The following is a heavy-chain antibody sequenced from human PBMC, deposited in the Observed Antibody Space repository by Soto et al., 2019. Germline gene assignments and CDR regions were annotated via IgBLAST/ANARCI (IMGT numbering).Heavy chain of an antibody. CDR3: ARADNVGYYPY. Sequence: EPLPLPCADSGECISSGYHSAWIRRPPGKGLEWIGGIYHSGTTYYNPSLKSRVTISVDTSRNQLSLKLSSVTAADSAVYYCARADNVGYYPYFGQGTLVTFSS. CDR1: GECISSGYH. CDR2: IYHSGTT. V-gene: IGHV4-38-2*01. J-gene: IGHJ4*02. D-gene: IGHD3-3*01.